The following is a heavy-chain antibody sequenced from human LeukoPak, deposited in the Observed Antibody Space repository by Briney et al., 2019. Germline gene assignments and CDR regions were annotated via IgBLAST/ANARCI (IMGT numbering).Heavy chain of an antibody. Sequence: PGGSLRLSCAASGFTFSTYSMNWVRQAPGKGLEWVSSISGSNNYVFYADSVKGHFIISRDNAENSLYLQMNSLRPEDTAVYYCTLTTLRRHFDYWGQGALVTVSS. CDR1: GFTFSTYS. D-gene: IGHD4-11*01. J-gene: IGHJ4*02. CDR2: ISGSNNYV. V-gene: IGHV3-21*01. CDR3: TLTTLRRHFDY.